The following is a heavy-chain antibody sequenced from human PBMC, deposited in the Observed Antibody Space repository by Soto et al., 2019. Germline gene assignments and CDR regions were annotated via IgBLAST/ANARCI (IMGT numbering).Heavy chain of an antibody. Sequence: GGSLRLSCAASGFTFSRYGMHWVRQAPGKGLEWVAIISYDGSNKYYADSVEGRFTISRDDSKNTLYLQMNSLRAEDTAVYYCAKDGEALYYYDTSGPKTWFDPWGLGTLVTVSS. CDR3: AKDGEALYYYDTSGPKTWFDP. CDR2: ISYDGSNK. V-gene: IGHV3-30*18. CDR1: GFTFSRYG. J-gene: IGHJ5*02. D-gene: IGHD3-22*01.